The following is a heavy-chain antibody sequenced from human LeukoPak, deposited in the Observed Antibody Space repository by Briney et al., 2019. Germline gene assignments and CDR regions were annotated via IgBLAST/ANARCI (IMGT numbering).Heavy chain of an antibody. CDR1: GXTFSSYG. CDR2: IWYDGSNK. J-gene: IGHJ4*02. Sequence: GGSLRLSCAASGXTFSSYGMHWVRQAPGKGLEWVAVIWYDGSNKYYADSVKGRFTISRDNSKKTLYLQMNSLRAEDTALYYCARGGITGTTVFDWLLSDYWGQGTLVTVSS. CDR3: ARGGITGTTVFDWLLSDY. D-gene: IGHD1-7*01. V-gene: IGHV3-33*01.